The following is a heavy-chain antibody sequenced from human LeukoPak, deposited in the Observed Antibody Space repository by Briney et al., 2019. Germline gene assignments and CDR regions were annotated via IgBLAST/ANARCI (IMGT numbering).Heavy chain of an antibody. J-gene: IGHJ6*03. Sequence: PGGSLRLSCAASGFSFSNNAMHWVRQAPGKGLEFVSVISSNGGSIYYADSVRDRFTISRDNSKNTLYLQMGSLRAEDTAVYYCARVGPWVNPDYYYYYMDVWGKGTTVTVSS. CDR1: GFSFSNNA. D-gene: IGHD1-14*01. V-gene: IGHV3-64*02. CDR2: ISSNGGSI. CDR3: ARVGPWVNPDYYYYYMDV.